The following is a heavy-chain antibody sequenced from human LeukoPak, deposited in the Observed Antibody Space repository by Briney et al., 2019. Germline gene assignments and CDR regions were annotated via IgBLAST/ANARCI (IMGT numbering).Heavy chain of an antibody. J-gene: IGHJ4*02. CDR3: ARSGLNRFDY. D-gene: IGHD2-15*01. Sequence: GGSLRLSCAASAFTFSSYEMNWVRQAPGKGLEWVSYISSSGSTIYYADSVKGRFTISRDNAKNSVYLEMNSLRADDTAAYYCARSGLNRFDYWGQGTLVTVSS. CDR1: AFTFSSYE. CDR2: ISSSGSTI. V-gene: IGHV3-48*03.